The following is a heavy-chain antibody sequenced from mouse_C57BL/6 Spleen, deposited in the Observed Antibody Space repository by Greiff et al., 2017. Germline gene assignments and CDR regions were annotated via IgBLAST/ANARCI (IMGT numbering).Heavy chain of an antibody. J-gene: IGHJ4*01. Sequence: EVQLQESGPGLVKPSQSLSLTCSVTGYSITSGYYWNWIRQFPGNKLEWMGYISYDGSNNYNPSLKNRISITRDTSKNQFFLKLNSVTTEDTATYYCARGSLMDYWGQGTSVTVSS. CDR3: ARGSLMDY. V-gene: IGHV3-6*01. CDR2: ISYDGSN. CDR1: GYSITSGYY.